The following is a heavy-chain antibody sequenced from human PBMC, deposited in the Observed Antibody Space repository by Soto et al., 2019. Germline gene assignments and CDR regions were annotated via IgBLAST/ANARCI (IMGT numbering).Heavy chain of an antibody. CDR3: ARGRCILATGGYNWFDP. CDR1: GGSISSGDYY. V-gene: IGHV4-30-4*01. Sequence: SETLSLTCTVSGGSISSGDYYWSWIRQPPGKGLEWIGYIYYSGSTYYNPSLKSRVTISVDTSKNQFSLKLSSVTAADTAVYYCARGRCILATGGYNWFDPWGQGYLVTVSS. J-gene: IGHJ5*02. D-gene: IGHD5-12*01. CDR2: IYYSGST.